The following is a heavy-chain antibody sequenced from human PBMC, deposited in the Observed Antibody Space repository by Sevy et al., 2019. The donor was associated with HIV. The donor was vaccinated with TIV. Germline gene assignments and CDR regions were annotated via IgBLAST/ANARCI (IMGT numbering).Heavy chain of an antibody. J-gene: IGHJ4*02. D-gene: IGHD6-19*01. Sequence: SETLSLTCTVSGDSITSYYWAWIRQPPGKGLEWIGNVHNGGSTNYNPSLESRLTISVDTTNNQFSLKLGSVTVADTAVYFCARPHTSGWTRFEHWGQGILVTVSS. CDR3: ARPHTSGWTRFEH. CDR2: VHNGGST. CDR1: GDSITSYY. V-gene: IGHV4-59*01.